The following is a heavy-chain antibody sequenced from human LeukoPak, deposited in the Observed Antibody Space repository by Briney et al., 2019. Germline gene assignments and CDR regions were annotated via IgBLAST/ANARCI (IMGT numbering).Heavy chain of an antibody. CDR2: IYYSGST. J-gene: IGHJ4*02. D-gene: IGHD4-17*01. CDR1: GGSISTYY. Sequence: SETLSLTCTVSGGSISTYYWSWIRQPPGKGLEWIGYIYYSGSTNYNPSLKSRVTISVDTSKNQFSLKLSSVTAADTAVYYCARGEYGDYGFDYWGQGTLVTVSS. CDR3: ARGEYGDYGFDY. V-gene: IGHV4-59*12.